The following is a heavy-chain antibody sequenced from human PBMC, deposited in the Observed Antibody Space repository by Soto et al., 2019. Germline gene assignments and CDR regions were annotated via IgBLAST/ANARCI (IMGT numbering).Heavy chain of an antibody. V-gene: IGHV1-8*01. J-gene: IGHJ5*02. CDR2: MNPNSGNT. Sequence: ASVKVSCKASGYSFTSYDVNWVRQATGQGLEWMGWMNPNSGNTAFAEKFQGRVTMTTDTSISTAYMELRSLRSDDTAVYYCARDGKLRFLEWLSSPPLDPWGQGTLVTVSS. D-gene: IGHD3-3*01. CDR1: GYSFTSYD. CDR3: ARDGKLRFLEWLSSPPLDP.